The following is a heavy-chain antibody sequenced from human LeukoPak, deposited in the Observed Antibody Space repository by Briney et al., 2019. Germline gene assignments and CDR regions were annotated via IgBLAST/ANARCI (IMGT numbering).Heavy chain of an antibody. D-gene: IGHD2-15*01. CDR1: GYTFTSNG. Sequence: GASVTVPFTASGYTFTSNGISWVRQAPGQGLELMGWISAYNSNTNYAQKLHRRVTMTTDTSTSTAYMELRSLRSAGTAVYYCARDLMLRYCSGGSCRMGAFDIWGQGTMVTVSS. V-gene: IGHV1-18*01. CDR3: ARDLMLRYCSGGSCRMGAFDI. CDR2: ISAYNSNT. J-gene: IGHJ3*02.